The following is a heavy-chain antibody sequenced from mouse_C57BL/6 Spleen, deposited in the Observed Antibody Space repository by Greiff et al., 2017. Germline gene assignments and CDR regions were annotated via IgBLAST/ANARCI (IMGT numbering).Heavy chain of an antibody. CDR1: GFTFSDYG. CDR2: ISSGSSTI. D-gene: IGHD1-1*01. V-gene: IGHV5-17*01. Sequence: EVKLMESGGGLVKPGGSLKLSCAASGFTFSDYGMHWVRQAPEKGLEWVAYISSGSSTIYYADTVKGRFTISRDNAKNTLFLQMTRLRSEDTAMYDCERGPLFITTVVASGYFDYWGQGTTLTVSS. CDR3: ERGPLFITTVVASGYFDY. J-gene: IGHJ2*01.